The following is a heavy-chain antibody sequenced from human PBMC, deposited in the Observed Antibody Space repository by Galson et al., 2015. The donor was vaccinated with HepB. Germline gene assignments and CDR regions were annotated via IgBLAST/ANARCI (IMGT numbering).Heavy chain of an antibody. V-gene: IGHV3-13*04. CDR2: IGTAGDT. D-gene: IGHD3-22*01. CDR1: GFTFSSYD. J-gene: IGHJ3*02. CDR3: ARGTTQYYYDSSGYDDAFDI. Sequence: SLRLSCAASGFTFSSYDMHWVRQATGKGLEWVSAIGTAGDTYYPGSVKGRFTISRENAKNSLYLQMNSLRAGDTAVYYCARGTTQYYYDSSGYDDAFDIWGQGTMVTVSS.